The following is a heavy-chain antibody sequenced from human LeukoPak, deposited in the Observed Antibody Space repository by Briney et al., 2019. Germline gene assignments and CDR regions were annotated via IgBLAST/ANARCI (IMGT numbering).Heavy chain of an antibody. V-gene: IGHV3-23*01. CDR1: GFTFSSYA. CDR3: ARVRVGATYTLGYYGMDV. D-gene: IGHD1-26*01. Sequence: PGGSLRLSCAASGFTFSSYAMSWVRQAPGKGLEWVSAISGSGGSTYYADSVKGRFTISRDNSKNTLYLQMNSLRAEDTAVYYCARVRVGATYTLGYYGMDVWGQGTTVTVSS. CDR2: ISGSGGST. J-gene: IGHJ6*02.